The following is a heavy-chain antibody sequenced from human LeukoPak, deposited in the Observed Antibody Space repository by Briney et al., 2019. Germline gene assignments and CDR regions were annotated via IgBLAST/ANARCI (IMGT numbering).Heavy chain of an antibody. CDR3: ARRPIVVVPAAGSWYFDL. D-gene: IGHD2-2*01. J-gene: IGHJ2*01. V-gene: IGHV4-30-4*01. Sequence: SETLSLTCTVSGGSISSGDYYWSWIRQPPGKGLEWIGYIYYSGSTYYNPSLKSRVTISVDRSKNQFSLKLSSVTAADTAVYYCARRPIVVVPAAGSWYFDLWGRGTLVTVSS. CDR2: IYYSGST. CDR1: GGSISSGDYY.